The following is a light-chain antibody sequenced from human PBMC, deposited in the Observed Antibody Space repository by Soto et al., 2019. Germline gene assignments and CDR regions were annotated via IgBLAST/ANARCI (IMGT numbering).Light chain of an antibody. J-gene: IGKJ1*01. CDR2: DAS. CDR3: QQYNSYSRA. V-gene: IGKV1-5*01. Sequence: DIQMTQSPSTLSASVGDRVTITCRASQSIGNWLAWYQHKPGRAPKLLIYDASTLEGGVPSRFSGSRSGTEFTVTISSLQPDDFATYYCQQYNSYSRAFGQGTKVEIK. CDR1: QSIGNW.